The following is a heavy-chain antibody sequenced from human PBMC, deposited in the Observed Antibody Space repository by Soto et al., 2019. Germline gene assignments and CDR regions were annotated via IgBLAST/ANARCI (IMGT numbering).Heavy chain of an antibody. Sequence: QVQLVQSGAEVKKPGASVKVSCKASGYTFTSYGISWVRQAPGQGLECMGWISAYNGNTNYAQKLQGRVTRTTDTPTSTAHMELRSLRSDATAVYYCASQLLGVDYSGDAFDIWRQGTMVTVSS. CDR3: ASQLLGVDYSGDAFDI. CDR2: ISAYNGNT. V-gene: IGHV1-18*01. D-gene: IGHD1-26*01. CDR1: GYTFTSYG. J-gene: IGHJ3*02.